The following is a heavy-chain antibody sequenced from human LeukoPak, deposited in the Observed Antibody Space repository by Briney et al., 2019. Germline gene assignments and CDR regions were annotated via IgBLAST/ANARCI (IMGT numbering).Heavy chain of an antibody. Sequence: GGSLRLSCAASGFTFSSYSMNWVRQAPGKGLEWVSYISSSSTIYYADSVKGRFTISRDNAKNSLYLQMNSLRAEDTAVYYCARSGVTKTNYFDYWGQGTLVTVSS. J-gene: IGHJ4*02. V-gene: IGHV3-48*04. D-gene: IGHD3-10*01. CDR1: GFTFSSYS. CDR3: ARSGVTKTNYFDY. CDR2: ISSSSTI.